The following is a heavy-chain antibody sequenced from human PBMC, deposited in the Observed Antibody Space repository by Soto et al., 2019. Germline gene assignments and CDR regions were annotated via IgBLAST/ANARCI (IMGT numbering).Heavy chain of an antibody. CDR1: GGSISSSTYY. Sequence: HLQLQESGPGLVKPSETLSLTCSVSGGSISSSTYYWAWIRQSPEKGLEWIGSIYYSGKTYYNPSLQSRVSISVDTSKTQFFLKLISVTAADAAVYYCARRLLYSDFHAYDIWGQGTKAAVTS. CDR3: ARRLLYSDFHAYDI. CDR2: IYYSGKT. D-gene: IGHD4-17*01. V-gene: IGHV4-39*01. J-gene: IGHJ3*02.